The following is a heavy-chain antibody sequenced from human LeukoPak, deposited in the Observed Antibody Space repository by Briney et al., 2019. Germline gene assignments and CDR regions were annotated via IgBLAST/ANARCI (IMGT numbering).Heavy chain of an antibody. V-gene: IGHV3-23*01. Sequence: PGGSLRLSCAASGFTFSSYAMSWVRRAPGKGLEWVSAISGSGGSTYYADSVKGRFTISRDNSKNTLYLQMNSLRAEDTAVYYCAKDRGDGDYYFDYWGQGTLVTVSS. CDR3: AKDRGDGDYYFDY. J-gene: IGHJ4*02. CDR1: GFTFSSYA. D-gene: IGHD4-17*01. CDR2: ISGSGGST.